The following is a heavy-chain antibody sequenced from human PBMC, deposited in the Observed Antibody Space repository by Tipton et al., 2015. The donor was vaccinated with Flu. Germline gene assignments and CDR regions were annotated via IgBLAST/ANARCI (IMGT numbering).Heavy chain of an antibody. D-gene: IGHD3-10*01. V-gene: IGHV4-38-2*01. CDR1: GDSVSSDYY. CDR2: IHRSGNT. J-gene: IGHJ4*02. Sequence: TLSLTCAVSGDSVSSDYYWGWIRQPPGKGLEWIGNIHRSGNTYHNPSLKSRVTISVDSSKNQFSQRLSSVTAADTAVYYCARSTYYYGSGSADYWGQGTLVTVSS. CDR3: ARSTYYYGSGSADY.